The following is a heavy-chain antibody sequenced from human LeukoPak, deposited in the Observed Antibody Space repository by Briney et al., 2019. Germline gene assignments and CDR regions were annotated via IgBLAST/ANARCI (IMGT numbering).Heavy chain of an antibody. CDR2: MSPNSGNT. CDR3: ARVGRYFDWADAFDI. D-gene: IGHD3-9*01. J-gene: IGHJ3*02. CDR1: GYTFTSYD. Sequence: ASVKVSCKASGYTFTSYDINWVRQATGQGLEWMGWMSPNSGNTGYAQKFQGRVTITRNTSISTAYMELSSLRSEDTAVYYCARVGRYFDWADAFDIWGQGTMVTVSS. V-gene: IGHV1-8*03.